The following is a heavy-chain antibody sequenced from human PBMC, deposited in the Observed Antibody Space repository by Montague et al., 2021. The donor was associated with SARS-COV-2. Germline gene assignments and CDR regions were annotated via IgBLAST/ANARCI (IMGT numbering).Heavy chain of an antibody. D-gene: IGHD6-13*01. CDR2: TYFRSKWYN. J-gene: IGHJ4*02. V-gene: IGHV6-1*01. CDR1: GDSVATHNTT. Sequence: CAISGDSVATHNTTWNWVRQSPSGDVEWLGRTYFRSKWYNDYAVXLKSRITINPDTSKNQFSLQLKTVTPKDTAIYFCGRAFAPAGTFDFWGQGTLVTVSS. CDR3: GRAFAPAGTFDF.